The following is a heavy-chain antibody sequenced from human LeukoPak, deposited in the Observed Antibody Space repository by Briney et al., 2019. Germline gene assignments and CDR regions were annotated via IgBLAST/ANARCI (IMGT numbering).Heavy chain of an antibody. CDR1: GFTLSNYW. V-gene: IGHV3-7*01. CDR3: ASPPLGYCSTTSCRFDY. CDR2: IKQDGSDK. J-gene: IGHJ4*02. D-gene: IGHD2-2*03. Sequence: GQSLRLSCAASGFTLSNYWTNWVRQAPGKGLEWVATIKQDGSDKYYVDSVKGRFTISRDNAKNSLYLQMNDLRAEDTAVYYCASPPLGYCSTTSCRFDYWGQGTLVTVSS.